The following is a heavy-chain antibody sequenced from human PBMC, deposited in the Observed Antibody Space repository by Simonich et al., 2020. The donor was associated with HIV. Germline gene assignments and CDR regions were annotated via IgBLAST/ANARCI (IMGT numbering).Heavy chain of an antibody. CDR1: GGSFSGYY. D-gene: IGHD4-17*01. Sequence: QVQLQQWGAGLLKPSETLSLTCAVYGGSFSGYYWSWIRQPPGRGLEWIGEINHRRRTNYNPSLKSQVTISVDTSKTQFSLKLSSVTAADTAVYYCARRHPTTVTTPYFDYWGQGTLVTVSS. CDR3: ARRHPTTVTTPYFDY. V-gene: IGHV4-34*01. J-gene: IGHJ4*02. CDR2: INHRRRT.